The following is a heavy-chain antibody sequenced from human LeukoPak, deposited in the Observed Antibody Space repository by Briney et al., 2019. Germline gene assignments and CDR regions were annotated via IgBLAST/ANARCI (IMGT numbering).Heavy chain of an antibody. J-gene: IGHJ4*02. D-gene: IGHD1-1*01. CDR2: IYYSGST. V-gene: IGHV4-39*01. CDR3: ARTSTKPFDY. CDR1: GGSISSGGYY. Sequence: SETLSLTCAVSGGSISSGGYYWGWIRQPPGKGLEWIGSIYYSGSTYYNPSLKSRVTISVDTSKNQFSLKLSSVTAADTAVYYCARTSTKPFDYWGQGTLVTVSS.